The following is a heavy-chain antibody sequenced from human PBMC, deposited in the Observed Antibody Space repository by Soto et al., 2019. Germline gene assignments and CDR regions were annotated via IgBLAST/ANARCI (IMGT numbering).Heavy chain of an antibody. D-gene: IGHD6-19*01. Sequence: QVQVVESGGGVVQPGRSLRLSCTVSGFTFSGHAMHWVRQAPGKGLEWVAQIWYDGSNKYYADSVKGRFTISRDNSKNILYVLMDSLRVDDTAVYYCARDGQSLAPYALDVWGQGTSVTVSS. CDR3: ARDGQSLAPYALDV. J-gene: IGHJ6*02. V-gene: IGHV3-33*01. CDR1: GFTFSGHA. CDR2: IWYDGSNK.